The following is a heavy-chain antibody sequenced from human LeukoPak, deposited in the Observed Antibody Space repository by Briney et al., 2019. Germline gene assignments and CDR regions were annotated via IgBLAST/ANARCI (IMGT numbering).Heavy chain of an antibody. D-gene: IGHD2-21*02. CDR2: VYDRGGT. V-gene: IGHV4-59*01. CDR3: ARASDSGDWHLGY. Sequence: SETLSLTCTVSGDFISRYYWSWIRQSPGKGLEWIGYVYDRGGTNYNPSLKSRAIISADTSKNLFSLKVTSVTAADTAVYYCARASDSGDWHLGYWGQGTLVTVSS. J-gene: IGHJ4*02. CDR1: GDFISRYY.